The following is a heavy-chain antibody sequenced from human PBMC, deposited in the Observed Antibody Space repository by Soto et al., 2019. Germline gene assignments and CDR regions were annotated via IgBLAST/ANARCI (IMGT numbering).Heavy chain of an antibody. CDR3: AAGKRSWGGDIVVVPRLHYAFDI. Sequence: SVKVSCKASGFTFTSSAVQWVRQARGQRLEWIGWIVVGSGNTNYAQKFQERVTITRDMSTSTAYMELSSLRSEDTAVYCCAAGKRSWGGDIVVVPRLHYAFDIWGQGTMVTVSS. CDR2: IVVGSGNT. D-gene: IGHD2-2*01. V-gene: IGHV1-58*01. J-gene: IGHJ3*02. CDR1: GFTFTSSA.